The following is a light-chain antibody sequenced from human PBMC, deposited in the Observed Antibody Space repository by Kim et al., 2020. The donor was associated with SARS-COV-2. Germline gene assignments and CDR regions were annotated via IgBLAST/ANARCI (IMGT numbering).Light chain of an antibody. CDR3: SSYTSSSTNV. J-gene: IGLJ1*01. V-gene: IGLV2-14*03. CDR1: SSDISHYNY. Sequence: QSVLTQPASVSGSPGQSITISCTGTSSDISHYNYVSWYQQHPGKAPKLMIYDVSNRPSGVSNRFSGSKSGNTASLTISGLQAEDEADYYCSSYTSSSTNVFGTGTKVTVL. CDR2: DVS.